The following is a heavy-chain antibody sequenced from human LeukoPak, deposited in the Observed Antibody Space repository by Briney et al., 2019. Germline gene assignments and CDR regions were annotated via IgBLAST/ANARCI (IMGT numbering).Heavy chain of an antibody. CDR2: ISSSSSYI. J-gene: IGHJ4*02. CDR3: ARDQTITFGGVKNLFDY. D-gene: IGHD3-16*01. V-gene: IGHV3-21*01. Sequence: GGSLRLSCAASGFTFSSYSMNWVRQAPGKGLEWVSSISSSSSYIYYADSVKGRFTISRDNAKNSLYLQMNSLRAEDTAVYYCARDQTITFGGVKNLFDYWGQGTLVTVSS. CDR1: GFTFSSYS.